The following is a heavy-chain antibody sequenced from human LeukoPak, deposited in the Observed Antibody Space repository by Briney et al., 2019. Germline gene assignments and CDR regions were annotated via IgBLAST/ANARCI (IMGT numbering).Heavy chain of an antibody. CDR1: GFTFSSYA. J-gene: IGHJ4*02. D-gene: IGHD3-22*01. Sequence: GRSLRLSCAASGFTFSSYAMHWVRQAPGKGLEWVAVISYDGSNKYYADSVKGRFTIPRDNSKNTLYLQMNSLRAEDTAVYYCASLPTYYYDSSGVKTDYWGQGTLVTVSS. V-gene: IGHV3-30-3*01. CDR3: ASLPTYYYDSSGVKTDY. CDR2: ISYDGSNK.